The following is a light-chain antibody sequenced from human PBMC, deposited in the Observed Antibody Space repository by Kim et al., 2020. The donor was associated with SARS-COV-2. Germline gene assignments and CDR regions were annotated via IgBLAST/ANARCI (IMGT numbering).Light chain of an antibody. J-gene: IGKJ5*01. V-gene: IGKV1-5*01. CDR3: QHHNTYPIT. CDR1: QSIHGW. Sequence: ASLGDRVTITCRASQSIHGWLAWYQQKPDQAPKLLSYETSTVETGVPSRFSGSGSGTEFTLTISSLQPDDFATYYCQHHNTYPITFGQGTRLEIK. CDR2: ETS.